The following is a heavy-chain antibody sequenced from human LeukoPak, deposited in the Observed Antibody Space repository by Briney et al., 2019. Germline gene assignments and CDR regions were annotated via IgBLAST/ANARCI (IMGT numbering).Heavy chain of an antibody. Sequence: GGSPRLSCAASGFTFSSYAMSWVRQAPGKGLEWVSAISGSGGSTYYADSVKGRFTISRDNSKNTLYLQMNSLRAEDTAVYYCAKAQTTSIITIFGVVPDYWGQGTLVTVSS. CDR3: AKAQTTSIITIFGVVPDY. CDR2: ISGSGGST. J-gene: IGHJ4*02. V-gene: IGHV3-23*01. CDR1: GFTFSSYA. D-gene: IGHD3-3*01.